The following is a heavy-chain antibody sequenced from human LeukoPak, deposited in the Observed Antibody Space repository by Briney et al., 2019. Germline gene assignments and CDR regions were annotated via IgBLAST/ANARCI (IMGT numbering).Heavy chain of an antibody. D-gene: IGHD5-12*01. CDR2: IYYSGST. Sequence: SETLSLTCTVSGGSISSYYWSWIRQPPGKGLEWIGYIYYSGSTNYNPSLKSRVTISVDTSKNQFSLRLSSVTAADTAVYYCARRTLDPRLIVATNGIFDYWGQGTLVTVSS. J-gene: IGHJ4*02. V-gene: IGHV4-59*12. CDR3: ARRTLDPRLIVATNGIFDY. CDR1: GGSISSYY.